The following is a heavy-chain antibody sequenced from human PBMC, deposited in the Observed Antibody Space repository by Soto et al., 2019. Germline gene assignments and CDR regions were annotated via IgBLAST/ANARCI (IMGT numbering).Heavy chain of an antibody. J-gene: IGHJ4*02. D-gene: IGHD3-10*01. Sequence: QVQLVKSGAEMKRPGSYVKVSCKTSGGAFSNFTVSWVRQAPGQGLEWVGGITPILGTPSYAQKFQGRVTITADVSTTSAYMEITSLTSEDTALYYCVRGGSGSRRDYWGQGTLVTVSS. CDR2: ITPILGTP. CDR3: VRGGSGSRRDY. V-gene: IGHV1-69*01. CDR1: GGAFSNFT.